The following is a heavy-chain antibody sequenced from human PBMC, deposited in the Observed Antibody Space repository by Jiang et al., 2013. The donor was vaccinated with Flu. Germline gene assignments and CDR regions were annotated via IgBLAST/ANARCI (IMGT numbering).Heavy chain of an antibody. D-gene: IGHD2-21*02. Sequence: GVVQPGRSLRLSCAASGFTFSSYAMHWVRQPPGKGLEWVAVIWYDGSNKYYVDSVKGRFTISRDNSKNTLYLQMNSLRAEDTAVYYCAREPDIVVVTAILSYWGQGTLVTVSS. J-gene: IGHJ4*02. CDR3: AREPDIVVVTAILSY. V-gene: IGHV3-33*01. CDR2: IWYDGSNK. CDR1: GFTFSSYA.